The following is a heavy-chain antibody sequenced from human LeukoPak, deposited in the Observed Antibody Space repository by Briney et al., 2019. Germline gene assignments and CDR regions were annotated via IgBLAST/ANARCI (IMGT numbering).Heavy chain of an antibody. CDR1: GFNFNKYA. CDR3: AKDGRQSPPY. CDR2: TTNDAGTT. V-gene: IGHV3-23*01. Sequence: GGSLRLSCAASGFNFNKYAMSWVRQGPGKGLEWVSGTTNDAGTTDYADSVKGRFTISRDNPQNSLYLQMNNLRAEDTAVYYCAKDGRQSPPYWGQGTPVTVSS. J-gene: IGHJ4*02. D-gene: IGHD1-26*01.